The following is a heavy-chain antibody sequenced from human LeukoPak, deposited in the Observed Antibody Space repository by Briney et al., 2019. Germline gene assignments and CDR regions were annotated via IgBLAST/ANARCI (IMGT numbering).Heavy chain of an antibody. Sequence: PGGSLRLSCAASGFTFSSYAMSWVRQAPGKGLEWVSAISGSGSSTYYADSVKGRFTISRDNSKNTLYLQMNSLRAEDTAVYYCAKGGGPQDKTYYYGSGDYYGMDVWGQGTTVTVSS. V-gene: IGHV3-23*01. CDR2: ISGSGSST. D-gene: IGHD3-10*01. J-gene: IGHJ6*02. CDR3: AKGGGPQDKTYYYGSGDYYGMDV. CDR1: GFTFSSYA.